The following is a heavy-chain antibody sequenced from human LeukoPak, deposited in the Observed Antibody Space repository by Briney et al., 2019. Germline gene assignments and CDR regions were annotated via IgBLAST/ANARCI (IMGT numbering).Heavy chain of an antibody. CDR3: ARGPALLYTAGWSPDY. Sequence: GGSLRLSCAASGFTFSSHSMNWVRQAPGKGLEWVSAISSSSSYIYYADSVKGRFTISRDNAKSSLYLQMNSLRAEDAAVYYCARGPALLYTAGWSPDYWGQGSLVTVSS. CDR1: GFTFSSHS. D-gene: IGHD6-19*01. CDR2: ISSSSSYI. V-gene: IGHV3-21*01. J-gene: IGHJ4*02.